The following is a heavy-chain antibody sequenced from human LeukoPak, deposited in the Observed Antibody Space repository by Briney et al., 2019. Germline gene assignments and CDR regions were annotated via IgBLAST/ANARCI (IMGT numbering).Heavy chain of an antibody. CDR2: ISGSGGST. V-gene: IGHV3-23*01. CDR1: GFTFSSYA. J-gene: IGHJ4*02. CDR3: AKMSSSGHLGFVDY. Sequence: PGGSLRLSCAASGFTFSSYAMSWVRQAPGKGLEWVSAISGSGGSTYYADSVKGRFTISRDNSKNTLYLQMNSLRAEDTAVYYCAKMSSSGHLGFVDYWGQGTLVTVSS. D-gene: IGHD6-13*01.